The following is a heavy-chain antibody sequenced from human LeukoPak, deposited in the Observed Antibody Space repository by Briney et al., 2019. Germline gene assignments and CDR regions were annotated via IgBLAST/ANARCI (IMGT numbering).Heavy chain of an antibody. D-gene: IGHD2-2*03. CDR1: GFSFSSFG. Sequence: GGSLRLSCAASGFSFSSFGMHWVRQAPGKGLEWVAFIRYDETNKFYADSVKGRFTISRDNSNNTLYLQMSSLRAEDSAVYHCAKSQRGYCSSTSCYGDYWGQGTLVTVSS. V-gene: IGHV3-30*02. CDR3: AKSQRGYCSSTSCYGDY. J-gene: IGHJ4*02. CDR2: IRYDETNK.